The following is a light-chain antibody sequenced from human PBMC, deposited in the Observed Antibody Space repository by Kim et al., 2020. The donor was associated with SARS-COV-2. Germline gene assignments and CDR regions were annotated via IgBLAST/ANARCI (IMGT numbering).Light chain of an antibody. Sequence: GQRVTISCSGSSSNVGKNYVYWYQQLPGTAPKLLIFKDNQRPSGVPDRFSGSKSDTSASLAISGIRSEDEADDYCAVWDDSLTQAVFGTGTEVTVL. J-gene: IGLJ1*01. CDR1: SSNVGKNY. CDR2: KDN. V-gene: IGLV1-47*01. CDR3: AVWDDSLTQAV.